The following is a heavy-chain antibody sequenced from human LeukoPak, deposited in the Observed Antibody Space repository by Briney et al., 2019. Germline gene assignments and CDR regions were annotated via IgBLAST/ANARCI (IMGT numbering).Heavy chain of an antibody. J-gene: IGHJ4*02. V-gene: IGHV4-4*07. Sequence: SETLSLTCTVSGGSITSNFWTWIRQPAGKGLEYIGRISSSGHTNYNPSLVSRVTMSVDTSKNLFSLRLNSVTAADTAVYYCARSPGLADLDYWGQGTLVTVSS. D-gene: IGHD6-13*01. CDR3: ARSPGLADLDY. CDR2: ISSSGHT. CDR1: GGSITSNF.